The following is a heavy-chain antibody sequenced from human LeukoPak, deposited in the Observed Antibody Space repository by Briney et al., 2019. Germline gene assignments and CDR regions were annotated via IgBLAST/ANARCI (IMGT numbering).Heavy chain of an antibody. D-gene: IGHD1-26*01. CDR2: IKPDGSEK. J-gene: IGHJ4*02. CDR1: GFTFNNYW. V-gene: IGHV3-7*01. CDR3: ATKISGSYYEYIDY. Sequence: GGSLRLSCAASGFTFNNYWMTWVRQAPGKGLEWVANIKPDGSEKYYVDSVKGRFTNSRDNAKNSLYLQMNSLRAEDTAVYYCATKISGSYYEYIDYWGQGTLVTVSS.